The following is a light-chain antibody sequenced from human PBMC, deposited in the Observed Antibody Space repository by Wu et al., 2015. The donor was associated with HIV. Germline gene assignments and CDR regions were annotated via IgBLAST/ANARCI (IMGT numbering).Light chain of an antibody. CDR1: QSVSSN. Sequence: TQSPATLSVSPGERATLSYRASQSVSSNLAWYQQKSGTAPKLLIYAASTLQSGVPFRFSGRGSGTEFTLSISDLQPEDSATYYCQQLNSNPWTFGQGTKVEIK. CDR3: QQLNSNPWT. CDR2: AAS. J-gene: IGKJ1*01. V-gene: IGKV1-9*01.